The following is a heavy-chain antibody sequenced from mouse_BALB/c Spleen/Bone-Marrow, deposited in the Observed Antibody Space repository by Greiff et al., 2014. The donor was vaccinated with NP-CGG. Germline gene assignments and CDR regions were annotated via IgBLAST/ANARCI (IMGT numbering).Heavy chain of an antibody. J-gene: IGHJ3*01. Sequence: EVMLVESGGGLVQPGGSLELSCAASRFDFSRYWMTWVRQAPGKGLEWIGEINPASSTINYTPSLKDKFIISRDNAKNTLYLQMSKVRSEDTALYYCAGNGYYGWIAYWGQGTLVTVSA. V-gene: IGHV4-1*02. CDR2: INPASSTI. CDR3: AGNGYYGWIAY. CDR1: RFDFSRYW. D-gene: IGHD2-3*01.